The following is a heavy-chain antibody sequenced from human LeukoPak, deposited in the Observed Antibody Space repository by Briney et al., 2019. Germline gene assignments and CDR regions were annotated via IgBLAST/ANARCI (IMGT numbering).Heavy chain of an antibody. CDR2: ISSGGDIM. V-gene: IGHV3-11*04. D-gene: IGHD5-18*01. CDR1: GLRFSDYY. J-gene: IGHJ4*02. Sequence: GGSLRLSYAASGLRFSDYYVSWIRQAPGKGLQWVSYISSGGDIMHYADSVKGRFTISRDNAKNSLYLQMNSLRAEDTAVYYCARVHGGYPFDYWGQGTLVTVPS. CDR3: ARVHGGYPFDY.